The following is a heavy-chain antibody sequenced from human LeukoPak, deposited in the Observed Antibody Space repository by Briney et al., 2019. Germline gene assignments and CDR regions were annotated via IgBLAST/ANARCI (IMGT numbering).Heavy chain of an antibody. Sequence: GGSLRLSCAASGFTFSSYWMSWVRQAPGKGLEWVANIKQDGSEKYYVDSVKGRFTISRDNAKSSLSLQMNSLRAEDTAVYYCGRGHWGLDYWGQGALVTVSS. V-gene: IGHV3-7*01. CDR1: GFTFSSYW. D-gene: IGHD7-27*01. CDR2: IKQDGSEK. J-gene: IGHJ4*02. CDR3: GRGHWGLDY.